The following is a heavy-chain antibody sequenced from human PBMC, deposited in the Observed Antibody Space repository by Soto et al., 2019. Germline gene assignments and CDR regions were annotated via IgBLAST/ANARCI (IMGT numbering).Heavy chain of an antibody. J-gene: IGHJ5*02. CDR2: IYTSRST. V-gene: IGHV4-4*07. CDR3: AREAVRFGINWSDP. D-gene: IGHD3-10*01. Sequence: SETLSLTCTVSGGSISSYYWSWIRQPAGKGLEWIGRIYTSRSTNYNPSLKSRVTMSVDTSKNQFSLKLSSVTAADTAVYYCAREAVRFGINWSDPSGQGTLVTVS. CDR1: GGSISSYY.